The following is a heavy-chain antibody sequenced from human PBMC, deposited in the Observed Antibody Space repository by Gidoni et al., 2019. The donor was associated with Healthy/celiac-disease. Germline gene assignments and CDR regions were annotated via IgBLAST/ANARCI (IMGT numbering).Heavy chain of an antibody. J-gene: IGHJ4*02. CDR2: ISRNSGSI. CDR1: GFTVDDYA. V-gene: IGHV3-9*01. CDR3: AKDTDIVATLPFDY. Sequence: EVQLVESGGGLIQPGRSLRLSCAASGFTVDDYAMHWVRQAPGKGLECVSGISRNSGSIGYADSLKGRFTISRDNAKNSLYLQMNSLRAEDTALYYCAKDTDIVATLPFDYWGQGTLVTVSS. D-gene: IGHD5-12*01.